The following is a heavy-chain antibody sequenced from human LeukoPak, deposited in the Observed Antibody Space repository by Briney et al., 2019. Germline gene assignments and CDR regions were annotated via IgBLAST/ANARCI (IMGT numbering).Heavy chain of an antibody. CDR3: ARAGYSYGIGTFDY. CDR1: GGSISSYY. J-gene: IGHJ4*02. CDR2: IYYSGST. Sequence: PSETLSLTCTVSGGSISSYYWSWIRQPPGKGLEWIGYIYYSGSTNYNSSLKSRVTISVDTSKNQFSLKLSSVTAADTAVYYCARAGYSYGIGTFDYWGQGTLVTVSS. V-gene: IGHV4-59*01. D-gene: IGHD5-18*01.